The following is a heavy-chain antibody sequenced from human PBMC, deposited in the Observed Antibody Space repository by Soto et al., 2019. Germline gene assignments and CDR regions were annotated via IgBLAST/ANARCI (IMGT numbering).Heavy chain of an antibody. CDR1: GHTLTELS. CDR2: INPSGGRT. Sequence: GASVKVSCKISGHTLTELSIHWVRQAPGKGLEWMGIINPSGGRTTYAQKFQGRVTMTRDTSTSTFHMELSSLTSEDTAVYYCAGLYHYDSSGYYDYWGQGTLVTVSS. CDR3: AGLYHYDSSGYYDY. D-gene: IGHD3-22*01. J-gene: IGHJ4*02. V-gene: IGHV1-46*01.